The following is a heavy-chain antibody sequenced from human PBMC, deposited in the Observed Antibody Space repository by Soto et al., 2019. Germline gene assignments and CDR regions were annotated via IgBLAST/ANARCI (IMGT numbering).Heavy chain of an antibody. CDR3: ASGGIRFLEWLPYSYYYYGMDV. D-gene: IGHD3-3*01. J-gene: IGHJ6*02. Sequence: ASVKVSCKASGYTFTSYDINWVRQATGQGLEWMGWMNPNSGNTGYAQKFQGRVTMTRNTSISTAYMELSSLRSEDTAVYYCASGGIRFLEWLPYSYYYYGMDVWGQGTTVTVSS. CDR2: MNPNSGNT. V-gene: IGHV1-8*01. CDR1: GYTFTSYD.